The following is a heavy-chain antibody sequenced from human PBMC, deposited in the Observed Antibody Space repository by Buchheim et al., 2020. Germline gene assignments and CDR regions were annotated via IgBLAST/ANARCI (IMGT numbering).Heavy chain of an antibody. CDR2: ISYDGSNK. J-gene: IGHJ4*02. D-gene: IGHD6-19*01. Sequence: QVQLVESGGGVVQPGRSLRLSCAASGFTFSSXGMHWVRQAPGKGLEWVAVISYDGSNKYYADSVKGRFXISRDNSKNTLYLQMNSLRAEDTAVYYCAKSGRIPGYSSGWYGSLHDYWGQGTL. V-gene: IGHV3-30*18. CDR1: GFTFSSXG. CDR3: AKSGRIPGYSSGWYGSLHDY.